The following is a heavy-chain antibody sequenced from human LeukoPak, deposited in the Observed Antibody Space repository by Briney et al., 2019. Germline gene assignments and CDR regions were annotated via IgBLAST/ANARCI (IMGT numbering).Heavy chain of an antibody. CDR1: GFTFSIYW. D-gene: IGHD2-15*01. CDR3: ARDREDCSGGSCYANRFDP. J-gene: IGHJ5*02. V-gene: IGHV3-74*01. CDR2: INTDGSST. Sequence: PGGSLSLSCGVSGFTFSIYWMHWVREDPGKGLVCVARINTDGSSTSYAGSVKGRFTVSRDNAKNTLYLQMDSLRAEDTAVYYYARDREDCSGGSCYANRFDPWGQGTLVTVSS.